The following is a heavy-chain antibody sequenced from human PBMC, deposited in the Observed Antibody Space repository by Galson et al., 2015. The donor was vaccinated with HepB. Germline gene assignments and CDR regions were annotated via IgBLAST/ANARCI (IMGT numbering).Heavy chain of an antibody. D-gene: IGHD6-6*01. Sequence: SVKVSCKASGYTFNSYGIIWVRQAPGQGLEWMGWINAHNGNTKFAQKLQGRVTLTTDTSTNTAYMELRSLRSDDTAVYYCASRQRYSSSSDPFYYGMDVWGQGTTVTVSS. CDR3: ASRQRYSSSSDPFYYGMDV. CDR1: GYTFNSYG. V-gene: IGHV1-18*01. J-gene: IGHJ6*02. CDR2: INAHNGNT.